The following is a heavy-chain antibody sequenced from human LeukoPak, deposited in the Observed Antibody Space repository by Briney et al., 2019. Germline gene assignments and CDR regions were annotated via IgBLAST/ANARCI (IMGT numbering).Heavy chain of an antibody. CDR1: GFTFSSYW. J-gene: IGHJ4*02. CDR2: IKQDGSEK. CDR3: ARDPYCSGGSCYNFDY. D-gene: IGHD2-15*01. V-gene: IGHV3-7*03. Sequence: PGGSLRLSCAASGFTFSSYWMSWVRQAPGKGLEWVANIKQDGSEKYYVDSVKGRFTISRDNAKNSLYLQMNSLRAEDTALYYCARDPYCSGGSCYNFDYWGQGTLVTVSS.